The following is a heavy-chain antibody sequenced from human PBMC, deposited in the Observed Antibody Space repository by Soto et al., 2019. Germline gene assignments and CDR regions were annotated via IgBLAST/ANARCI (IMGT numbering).Heavy chain of an antibody. CDR3: AQTTPSIHWFDP. V-gene: IGHV3-23*01. D-gene: IGHD1-1*01. J-gene: IGHJ5*02. Sequence: EVQLLESGGGLVQPGGSLRLSCAASGFTLSSYAMSWVRQAPGKGLEWVSAIGAGGGNTYYRDSVKGRFTISRDNSKNTLYLQMNSLRAEDTAVYFCAQTTPSIHWFDPWGQGTLVTVSS. CDR2: IGAGGGNT. CDR1: GFTLSSYA.